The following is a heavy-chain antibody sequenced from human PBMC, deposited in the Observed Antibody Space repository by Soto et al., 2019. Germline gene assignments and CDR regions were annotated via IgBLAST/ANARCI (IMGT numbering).Heavy chain of an antibody. CDR1: GFTFDDYA. D-gene: IGHD6-19*01. CDR3: AKDLAVAGPEAFDY. Sequence: GGSLRLSCAASGFTFDDYAMHWVRQAPGKGLEWVSGISWNSGSIGYADSVKGRFTISRDNAKNSLYLQMNSLRAEDTALYYCAKDLAVAGPEAFDYWGQGTLVTVSS. J-gene: IGHJ4*02. V-gene: IGHV3-9*01. CDR2: ISWNSGSI.